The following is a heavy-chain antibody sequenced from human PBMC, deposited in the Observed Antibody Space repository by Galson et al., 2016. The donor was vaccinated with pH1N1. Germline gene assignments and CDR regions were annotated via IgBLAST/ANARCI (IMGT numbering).Heavy chain of an antibody. CDR2: IRQDGNEK. CDR1: GFTFSSYW. D-gene: IGHD1-1*01. J-gene: IGHJ6*02. V-gene: IGHV3-7*03. CDR3: ARDGDPGYDLGV. Sequence: SLRLSCASSGFTFSSYWMSWVRQAPGKGLEWVANIRQDGNEKHYVDSVKGRFTISRDNAKKSLYLQMNSLRADDTAVYYCARDGDPGYDLGVWGQGTTVTVSS.